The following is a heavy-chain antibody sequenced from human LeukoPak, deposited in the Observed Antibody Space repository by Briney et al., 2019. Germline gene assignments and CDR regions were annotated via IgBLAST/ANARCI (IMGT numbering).Heavy chain of an antibody. Sequence: GGSLRLSCAASGFTFSSYSRNWVRQAPGKGLEWVSSISSSSSYIYYADSVKGRFTISRDNAKNSLYLQMNSLRAEDTAVYYCARGYYSGYSSGGYWGQGTLVTVSS. CDR1: GFTFSSYS. V-gene: IGHV3-21*01. CDR2: ISSSSSYI. D-gene: IGHD6-19*01. J-gene: IGHJ4*02. CDR3: ARGYYSGYSSGGY.